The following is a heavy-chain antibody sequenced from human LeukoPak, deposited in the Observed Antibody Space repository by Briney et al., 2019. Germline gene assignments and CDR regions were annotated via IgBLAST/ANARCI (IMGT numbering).Heavy chain of an antibody. CDR3: ARHRGYCSSTSCYTTWFDP. CDR2: IYYSGST. Sequence: SQTLSLTCTVSGGSISSGGYYWSWIRQHPGKGLEWIGYIYYSGSTNYNPSLKSRVTISVDTSKNQFSLKLSSVTAADTAVYYCARHRGYCSSTSCYTTWFDPWGQGTLVTVSS. CDR1: GGSISSGGYY. V-gene: IGHV4-31*03. J-gene: IGHJ5*02. D-gene: IGHD2-2*02.